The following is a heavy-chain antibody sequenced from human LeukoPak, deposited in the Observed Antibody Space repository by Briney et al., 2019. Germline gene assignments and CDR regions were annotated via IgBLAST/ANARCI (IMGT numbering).Heavy chain of an antibody. V-gene: IGHV3-64*01. J-gene: IGHJ4*02. CDR1: GFTFSSYA. D-gene: IGHD3-10*01. CDR3: ARDGSWGVRTYYFDY. Sequence: PRGSLRLSCAASGFTFSSYAMHWVRQAPGKGLEYVSAISSNGGSTYYANSVKGRFTISRDNSKNTLYLQMGSLRAEDMAVYYCARDGSWGVRTYYFDYWGQGTLVTVSS. CDR2: ISSNGGST.